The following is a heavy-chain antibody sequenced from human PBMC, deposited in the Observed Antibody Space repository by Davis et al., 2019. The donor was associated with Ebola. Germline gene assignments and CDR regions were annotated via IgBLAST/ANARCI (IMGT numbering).Heavy chain of an antibody. CDR2: LGLSADT. V-gene: IGHV3-23*01. Sequence: GESRKISGAASEFILGVYVMGWVGRAPGKGLEWVSTLGLSADTYYADSVKGRFTISRDNSKNTLYLQMNSLRVEDTAIYYCAKDTSNVWFDVWGQGTMVTVSS. J-gene: IGHJ3*01. CDR3: AKDTSNVWFDV. CDR1: EFILGVYV. D-gene: IGHD6-19*01.